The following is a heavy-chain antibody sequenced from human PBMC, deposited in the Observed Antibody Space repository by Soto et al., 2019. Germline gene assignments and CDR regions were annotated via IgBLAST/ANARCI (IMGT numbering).Heavy chain of an antibody. CDR2: IYHSGST. V-gene: IGHV4-4*02. D-gene: IGHD3-3*01. CDR1: GGSISSSNW. J-gene: IGHJ6*02. CDR3: ARVPPSANFWSGYYYYYYGMDV. Sequence: SETLSLTCAVSGGSISSSNWWSWVRQPPGKGLEWIGEIYHSGSTNYNPSLKSRVTISVDKSKNQFSLKLSSVTAADTAVYYCARVPPSANFWSGYYYYYYGMDVWGQGTTVTVSS.